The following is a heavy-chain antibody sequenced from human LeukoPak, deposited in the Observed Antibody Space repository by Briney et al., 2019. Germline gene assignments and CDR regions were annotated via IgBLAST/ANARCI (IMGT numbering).Heavy chain of an antibody. D-gene: IGHD3-22*01. CDR2: IYYSGST. Sequence: SEALSLTCTVSGGSTSSYYWSWIRQPPGKGLEWIGYIYYSGSTNYNPSLKSRVTISVDTSKNQFSLKLSSVTAADTAVYYCARHRYYDSSGYLIDYWGQGTLVTVSS. CDR3: ARHRYYDSSGYLIDY. J-gene: IGHJ4*02. CDR1: GGSTSSYY. V-gene: IGHV4-59*01.